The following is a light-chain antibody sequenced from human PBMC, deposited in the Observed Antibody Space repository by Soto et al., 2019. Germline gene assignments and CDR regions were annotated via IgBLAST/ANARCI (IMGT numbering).Light chain of an antibody. CDR1: QSVTSNY. J-gene: IGKJ1*01. CDR2: GVS. Sequence: EIVLTQSPGTLSLSPGERATLSCRASQSVTSNYFAWFQQKPGQAPRLLIFGVSDRAPGIPDRFSASGSGTDFTLTISRLEPEDFAVYYCLQYGDSPRTFGQGTKVEIK. CDR3: LQYGDSPRT. V-gene: IGKV3-20*01.